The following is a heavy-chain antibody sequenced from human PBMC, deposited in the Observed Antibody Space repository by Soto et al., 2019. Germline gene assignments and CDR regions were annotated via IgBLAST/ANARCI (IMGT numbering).Heavy chain of an antibody. J-gene: IGHJ6*02. Sequence: QVQLVQSGAEVKKPGSSVKVSCKASGGTFSSYAISWVRQAPGQGLEWMGGIIPIFGTANYAQKFQGRVTITADESTSTAYMELSSLRSEDTAVYYCAKPVVVAATGYYYYGMDVWGQGTTVTVSS. CDR1: GGTFSSYA. CDR2: IIPIFGTA. CDR3: AKPVVVAATGYYYYGMDV. V-gene: IGHV1-69*01. D-gene: IGHD2-15*01.